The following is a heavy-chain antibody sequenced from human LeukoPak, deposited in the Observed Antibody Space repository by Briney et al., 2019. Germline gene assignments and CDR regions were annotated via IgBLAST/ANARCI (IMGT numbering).Heavy chain of an antibody. CDR3: AKSKSPYPMDYIFDF. D-gene: IGHD4-11*01. CDR2: ISYEGISK. V-gene: IGHV3-30-3*02. Sequence: GGSLRLSCAASGFTLSSYPMHWVRQTPGKGLEWVAFISYEGISKYYADSVKGRSTISRDNSKNSLILQMNSLRTDDAAVYYCAKSKSPYPMDYIFDFWGQGTLVTVSS. CDR1: GFTLSSYP. J-gene: IGHJ4*02.